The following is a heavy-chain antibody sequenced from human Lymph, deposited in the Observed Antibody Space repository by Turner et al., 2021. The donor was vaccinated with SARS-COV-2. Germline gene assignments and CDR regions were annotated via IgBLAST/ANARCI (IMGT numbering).Heavy chain of an antibody. CDR3: ARLSMGDWHFDL. V-gene: IGHV3-7*01. CDR2: IKQDGSEK. J-gene: IGHJ2*01. Sequence: EVQLVESEGVLVQPGGSLRLSCAASGFTFSTYWMSWVRQAPGKGLEWVANIKQDGSEKYYVDSVKGRFTIARDNAKNSLYLQMNSLRAEDTAVYYCARLSMGDWHFDLWGRGTLVTVSS. D-gene: IGHD1-26*01. CDR1: GFTFSTYW.